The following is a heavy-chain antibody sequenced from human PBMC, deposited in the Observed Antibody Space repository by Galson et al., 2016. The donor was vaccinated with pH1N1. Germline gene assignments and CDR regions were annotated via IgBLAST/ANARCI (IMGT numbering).Heavy chain of an antibody. D-gene: IGHD4-23*01. CDR1: GFTFGTHA. J-gene: IGHJ3*02. CDR2: ISGRGGSR. V-gene: IGHV3-23*01. Sequence: SLRLSCAASGFTFGTHAMTWVRQAPGKGLQWVAVISGRGGSREYADSVKGRFTISRDNSKNTLYLQMNSVRVGDTAVYYCARPFYGGQYWGAAFNIWGQGTMVTVSS. CDR3: ARPFYGGQYWGAAFNI.